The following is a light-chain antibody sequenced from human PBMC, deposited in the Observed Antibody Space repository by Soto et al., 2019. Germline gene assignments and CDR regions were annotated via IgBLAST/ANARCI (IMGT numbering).Light chain of an antibody. CDR1: QSISTW. J-gene: IGKJ4*01. V-gene: IGKV1-5*03. Sequence: DIQMTQSPSTLSASVGDRVTITCRASQSISTWLAWYQQKPGKAPKVLIYKASSLESGVPSRFSGSGSGTEFTHTISSLQPDDFATYYCQQYNSYSLTFGGGTKVEIK. CDR2: KAS. CDR3: QQYNSYSLT.